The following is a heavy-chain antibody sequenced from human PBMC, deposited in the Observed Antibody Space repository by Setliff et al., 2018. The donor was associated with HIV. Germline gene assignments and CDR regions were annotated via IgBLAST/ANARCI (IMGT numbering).Heavy chain of an antibody. J-gene: IGHJ4*02. CDR3: AKDRNRFYYDSSGYPDY. CDR2: ISGGGGST. CDR1: GFPFSTYA. D-gene: IGHD3-22*01. Sequence: LRLSCAASGFPFSTYAMTWVRQAPGKGLEWVAGISGGGGSTYYADSVKGRFTISRDNFKNTLYLQMNSLRAEDTAVYYCAKDRNRFYYDSSGYPDYWGQGTLVTVSS. V-gene: IGHV3-23*01.